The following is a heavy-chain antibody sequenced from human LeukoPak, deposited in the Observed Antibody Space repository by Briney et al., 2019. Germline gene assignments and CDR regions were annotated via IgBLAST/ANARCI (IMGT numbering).Heavy chain of an antibody. V-gene: IGHV4-59*08. CDR1: GGSIGTYF. CDR2: RYYGGSA. Sequence: SETLSLTCTVSGGSIGTYFWSWMRQPPGRGLEWLGFRYYGGSASYNPSFRSRVTMSVDTSKNQFSLNLSSVTAADTAVYYCARVSSWDYDMLTGSNNLYYFDYWGQGTLVTISS. D-gene: IGHD3-9*01. CDR3: ARVSSWDYDMLTGSNNLYYFDY. J-gene: IGHJ4*02.